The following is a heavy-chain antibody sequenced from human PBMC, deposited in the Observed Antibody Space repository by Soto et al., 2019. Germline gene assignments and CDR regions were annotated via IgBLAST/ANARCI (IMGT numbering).Heavy chain of an antibody. J-gene: IGHJ6*02. CDR3: ARDRSVAGTGYYYYGMDV. CDR2: IYHSGST. V-gene: IGHV4-4*02. D-gene: IGHD6-19*01. CDR1: GGSISSSNW. Sequence: QVQLQESGPGLVKPSGTLSLTCAVSGGSISSSNWWSWVRQPPGKGLEWIGEIYHSGSTNYNPSLKSRVTISVDKSKNQFSRKLSSVTAADTAVYYCARDRSVAGTGYYYYGMDVWGQGTTVTVSS.